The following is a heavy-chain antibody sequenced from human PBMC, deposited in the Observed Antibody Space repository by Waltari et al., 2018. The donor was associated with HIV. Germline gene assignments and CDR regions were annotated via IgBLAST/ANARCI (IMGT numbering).Heavy chain of an antibody. Sequence: QVQLVQSGAEVKKPGASVKVSCTVSGYIPSQLSIHWVRQAPGKGPEWMGGFDPEEGQTVFAQNFQGRVTLTEDPSANTAYMELSRLRSEDTAVYYCTTPWGVVRESSWFDPWGQGTLVIVSS. V-gene: IGHV1-24*01. J-gene: IGHJ5*02. CDR3: TTPWGVVRESSWFDP. CDR1: GYIPSQLS. D-gene: IGHD3-3*01. CDR2: FDPEEGQT.